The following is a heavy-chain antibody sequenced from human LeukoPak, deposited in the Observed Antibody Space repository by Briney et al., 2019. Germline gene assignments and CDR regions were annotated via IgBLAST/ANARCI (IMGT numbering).Heavy chain of an antibody. CDR3: AKALYYYDSSGPGY. V-gene: IGHV3-20*04. CDR1: GFTFDDYG. J-gene: IGHJ4*02. Sequence: GGSLRLSCAASGFTFDDYGMSWVRQAPGKGLEWVSGINWNGGSTGYADSVKGRFTISRDNAKNSLYLQMNSLRAEDTAVYYCAKALYYYDSSGPGYWGQGTLVTVSS. D-gene: IGHD3-22*01. CDR2: INWNGGST.